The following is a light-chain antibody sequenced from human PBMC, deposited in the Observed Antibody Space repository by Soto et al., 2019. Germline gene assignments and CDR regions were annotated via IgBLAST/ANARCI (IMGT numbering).Light chain of an antibody. V-gene: IGKV1-39*01. Sequence: DIQMPQSPSSLSASVGDRVTITCRASQSISSYLNWYQQKPGKAPKLLTYAASSLQSGVTSRFSGSGAGTDFSLTISSLQPEDFATYYCQQSYCTPFTFGPGTKVDSK. J-gene: IGKJ3*01. CDR3: QQSYCTPFT. CDR1: QSISSY. CDR2: AAS.